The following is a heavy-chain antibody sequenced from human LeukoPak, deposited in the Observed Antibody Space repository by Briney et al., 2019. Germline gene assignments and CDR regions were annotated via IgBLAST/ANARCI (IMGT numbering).Heavy chain of an antibody. V-gene: IGHV3-30*04. J-gene: IGHJ6*04. CDR3: ARPLKYCDYGYYGMDV. CDR1: RFTFSSYA. CDR2: ISYDGSNK. D-gene: IGHD4-17*01. Sequence: GGSLRLSCAASRFTFSSYAMHWVGQARGKGLEWVAVISYDGSNKYYADSVKGRFTISRDNSKNTLYLQMNSLRAEDTAVYYCARPLKYCDYGYYGMDVWGKGTKVTVSS.